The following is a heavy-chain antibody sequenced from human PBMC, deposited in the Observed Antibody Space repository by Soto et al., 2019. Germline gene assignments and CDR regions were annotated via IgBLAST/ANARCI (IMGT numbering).Heavy chain of an antibody. CDR3: APRMIRGALYYSYAMDV. CDR1: GYTLTELS. CDR2: FDREDGET. Sequence: GASVKVSCKVSGYTLTELSMHWVRQAPGKGLEWMGGFDREDGETIYAQKFQGRVTMTEDTSTDTAYMELSSLRSEDTAVYYCAPRMIRGALYYSYAMDVWGQGTTVTVSS. D-gene: IGHD3-10*01. V-gene: IGHV1-24*01. J-gene: IGHJ6*02.